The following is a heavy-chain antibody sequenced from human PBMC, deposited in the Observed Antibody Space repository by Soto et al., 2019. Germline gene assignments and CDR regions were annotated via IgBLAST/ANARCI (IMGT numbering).Heavy chain of an antibody. V-gene: IGHV4-31*03. CDR1: GGSISSGGYY. Sequence: KTSETLSLTCTVSGGSISSGGYYWSWIRQHPGKGLEWIGYIYYSGSTYYNPSLKSRVTISVDTSKNQFSLKLSSVTAADTAVYYCARLNEQLVPYFDYWGQGTLVTVSS. D-gene: IGHD6-6*01. CDR2: IYYSGST. CDR3: ARLNEQLVPYFDY. J-gene: IGHJ4*02.